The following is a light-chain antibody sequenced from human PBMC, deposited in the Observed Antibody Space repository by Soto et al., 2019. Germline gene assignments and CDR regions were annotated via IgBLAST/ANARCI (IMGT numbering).Light chain of an antibody. CDR3: QHFHNWPPWT. CDR1: QSVSSS. CDR2: GAS. V-gene: IGKV3-15*01. J-gene: IGKJ1*01. Sequence: EVVMTQSPDTLSVSPGERATLSCRASQSVSSSLPWYQQKPGQAPRLLIYGASTRATGVPARFSGSGSGTEFTLTISSLQSEDVAVYYCQHFHNWPPWTFGQGTRVEIK.